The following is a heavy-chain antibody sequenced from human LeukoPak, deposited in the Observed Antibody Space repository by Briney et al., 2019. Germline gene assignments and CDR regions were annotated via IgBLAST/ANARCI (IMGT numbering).Heavy chain of an antibody. Sequence: GASLQISCKGSGYSFTSYWIGWVRPMPGKGLGWMGIIYPGDSDTRYSPSFQGQVTISADKSISTAYLQWSSLKASDTAMYYCARHEGPVDPSDYWGQGTLVTVSS. D-gene: IGHD4-23*01. CDR2: IYPGDSDT. V-gene: IGHV5-51*01. CDR3: ARHEGPVDPSDY. CDR1: GYSFTSYW. J-gene: IGHJ4*02.